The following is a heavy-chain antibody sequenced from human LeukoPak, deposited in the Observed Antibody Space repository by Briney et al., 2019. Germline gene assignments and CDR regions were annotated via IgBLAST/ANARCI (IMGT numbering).Heavy chain of an antibody. V-gene: IGHV4-59*12. CDR2: FYHSGST. CDR3: AREGSGAFDI. Sequence: SETLSLTCSVSGGFNTHYYWSWIRQPPGKGLEWIGYFYHSGSTNYNPSLKSRVTISVDTSKNHFSLKLSSVTAADTAVYYCAREGSGAFDIWGQGTMVTVSS. CDR1: GGFNTHYY. J-gene: IGHJ3*02.